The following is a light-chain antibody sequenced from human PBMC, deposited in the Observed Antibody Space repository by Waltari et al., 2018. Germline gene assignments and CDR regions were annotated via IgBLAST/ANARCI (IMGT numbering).Light chain of an antibody. CDR2: DAS. CDR3: QQRTNWPLIT. Sequence: EIVLTQSPATLSLSPGERATLSCRASQSVTSHFAWYQQKPGQAPRLLLFDASNRATGIPARFSGSGSGTDFTLSITSLEPEDFAIYYCQQRTNWPLITFGPGTRLEIK. J-gene: IGKJ5*01. V-gene: IGKV3-11*01. CDR1: QSVTSH.